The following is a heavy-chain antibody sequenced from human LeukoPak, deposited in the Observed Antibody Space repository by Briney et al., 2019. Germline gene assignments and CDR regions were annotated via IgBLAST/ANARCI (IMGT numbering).Heavy chain of an antibody. CDR2: ILYDGSNK. Sequence: PGGSLRLSCAASGFTFSSYGMHWVRQAPGKGLEWVAVILYDGSNKYYADSVKGRFTISRDNSKNTLYLQMNSLRAEDTAVYYCAKDPLAYCTSTSCYPYYFDYWGQGTLVTVSS. CDR1: GFTFSSYG. CDR3: AKDPLAYCTSTSCYPYYFDY. V-gene: IGHV3-30*18. D-gene: IGHD2-2*01. J-gene: IGHJ4*02.